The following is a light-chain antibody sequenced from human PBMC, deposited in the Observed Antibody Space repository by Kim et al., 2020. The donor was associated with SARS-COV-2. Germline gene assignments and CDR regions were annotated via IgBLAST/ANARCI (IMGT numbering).Light chain of an antibody. CDR3: QQYSTAPMYI. CDR1: QRLSYSSQNKNY. J-gene: IGKJ2*01. CDR2: WAS. Sequence: DIVMTQSPDSLAVPLGERATVNCKSSQRLSYSSQNKNYLAWYQQKPGQPPKLLIYWASTRVSGVPDRFSGSGSGTDFTLTISNLQAEDVATYYCQQYSTAPMYIFGQGTKVDIK. V-gene: IGKV4-1*01.